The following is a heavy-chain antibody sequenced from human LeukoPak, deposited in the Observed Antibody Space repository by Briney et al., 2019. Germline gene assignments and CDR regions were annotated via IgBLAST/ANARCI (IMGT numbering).Heavy chain of an antibody. V-gene: IGHV3-73*01. J-gene: IGHJ4*02. D-gene: IGHD4-17*01. CDR3: ARRDDYGDPRSLDY. CDR1: GFTFSDSS. CDR2: IRGKANTYAT. Sequence: GGSLRLSCAASGFTFSDSSIHWVRQASGKGLEWLGRIRGKANTYATLYAESVEGRFILSRDDSENTAYLQMNSLKTEDTAVYYCARRDDYGDPRSLDYWGQGTLVSVSS.